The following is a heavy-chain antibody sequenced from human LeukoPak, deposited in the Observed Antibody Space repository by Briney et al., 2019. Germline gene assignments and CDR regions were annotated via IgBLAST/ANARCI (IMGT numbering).Heavy chain of an antibody. Sequence: GAPVKVSCKTPEGTFSSHSIAWVRQAPGQGLEWMGRINPIVDTANYAQKFQDRVTITADKSTTTVYLDLNDLTPDDTAVYFCARLSNGYTSGMYNWFDPWGQGTLVTVSS. CDR1: EGTFSSHS. V-gene: IGHV1-69*08. D-gene: IGHD3-22*01. J-gene: IGHJ5*02. CDR3: ARLSNGYTSGMYNWFDP. CDR2: INPIVDTA.